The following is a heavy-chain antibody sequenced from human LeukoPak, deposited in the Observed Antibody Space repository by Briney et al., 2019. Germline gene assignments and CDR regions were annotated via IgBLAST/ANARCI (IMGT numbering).Heavy chain of an antibody. CDR2: ISAYNGNT. D-gene: IGHD2-21*02. V-gene: IGHV1-18*01. J-gene: IGHJ6*03. CDR3: ARTTPRCGGDCYFYYYYYYMDV. Sequence: ASVNVSCKASGYTFTSYGISWVRQAPGQGLEWMGWISAYNGNTNYAQKLQGRVTMTTDTSTSTAYMELRSLRSDDTAVYYCARTTPRCGGDCYFYYYYYYMDVWGKGTTVTVSS. CDR1: GYTFTSYG.